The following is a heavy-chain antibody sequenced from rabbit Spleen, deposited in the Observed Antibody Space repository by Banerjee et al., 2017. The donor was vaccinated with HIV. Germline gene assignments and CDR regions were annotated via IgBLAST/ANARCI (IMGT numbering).Heavy chain of an antibody. CDR1: GLDFSSSDW. V-gene: IGHV1S40*01. CDR3: ARDAASSFSSYGMDL. CDR2: IDPVFGLT. J-gene: IGHJ6*01. Sequence: QSLEESGGDLVKPGASLTLTCTASGLDFSSSDWIYWVRQAPGKGLEWIGYIDPVFGLTYFASWAKGRFTISKTSSTTVTLQMTSLTAADTATYFCARDAASSFSSYGMDLWGQGTLVTVS. D-gene: IGHD1-1*01.